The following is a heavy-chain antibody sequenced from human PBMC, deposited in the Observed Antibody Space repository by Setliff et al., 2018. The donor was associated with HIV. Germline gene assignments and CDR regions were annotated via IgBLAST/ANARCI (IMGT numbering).Heavy chain of an antibody. CDR3: ARSPRLRGGHNWFDP. CDR2: IYSTGDT. V-gene: IGHV4-38-2*01. D-gene: IGHD4-17*01. J-gene: IGHJ5*02. Sequence: LSLTCLVFGYSISDGYRWGWIRQAPGKGPQWIASIYSTGDTYYSPSLKSRVTISIDTTKNRFSLKLTSVTAADTAVYYCARSPRLRGGHNWFDPWGQGTLVTVSS. CDR1: GYSISDGYR.